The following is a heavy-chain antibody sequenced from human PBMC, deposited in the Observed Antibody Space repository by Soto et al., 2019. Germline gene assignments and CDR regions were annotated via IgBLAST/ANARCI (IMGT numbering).Heavy chain of an antibody. CDR1: GFTFSSYA. D-gene: IGHD4-17*01. J-gene: IGHJ1*01. V-gene: IGHV3-23*01. CDR2: ISGSGGST. CDR3: DSSPRTTVTTFYFQH. Sequence: EVQLLESGGGLVQPGGSLRLSCAASGFTFSSYAMSWVRQAPGKGLEWVSAISGSGGSTYYADSVKGRFTISRDNSKNTLYLQMTSLRAEDTAVYYCDSSPRTTVTTFYFQHWGQGTLVTVSS.